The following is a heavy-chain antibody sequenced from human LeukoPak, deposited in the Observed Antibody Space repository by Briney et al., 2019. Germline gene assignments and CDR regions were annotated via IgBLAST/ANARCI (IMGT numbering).Heavy chain of an antibody. CDR1: GGSISSSSYY. D-gene: IGHD2-15*01. CDR2: TYYSGST. Sequence: SETLSLTCTVSGGSISSSSYYWDWIRQPPGKGLEWIGSTYYSGSTYYNPSLKSRVTISVDTSKNQFSLKLSSVTAADTAVYYCARHSLAYCSGGSCDGVDYWGQGTLVTVPS. V-gene: IGHV4-39*01. J-gene: IGHJ4*02. CDR3: ARHSLAYCSGGSCDGVDY.